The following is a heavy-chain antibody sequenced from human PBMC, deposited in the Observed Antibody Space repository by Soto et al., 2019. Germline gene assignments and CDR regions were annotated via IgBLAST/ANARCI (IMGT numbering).Heavy chain of an antibody. CDR2: ISPYIDNT. D-gene: IGHD2-2*01. CDR3: ATSEVPASMGGYFEDPRMDV. J-gene: IGHJ6*02. Sequence: ASVKVSCKASGFSLSDDGINWMRQAPGQGLDWVGWISPYIDNTNYAQKFQDRVTLTTDTSTSTAYMELRSLRSDDTAVYYCATSEVPASMGGYFEDPRMDVWGQGTTVTVSS. V-gene: IGHV1-18*01. CDR1: GFSLSDDG.